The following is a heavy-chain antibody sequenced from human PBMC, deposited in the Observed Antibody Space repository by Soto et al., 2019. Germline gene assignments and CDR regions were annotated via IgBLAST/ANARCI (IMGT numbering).Heavy chain of an antibody. CDR3: ARGLSGYSYGYFPYYFDY. Sequence: EVQLVESGGGLVQPGGSLRLSCAASVFTFSNYWMSWVRQAPGKGLEWVANIKEDGSEKYYVDSVKGRFTISRDNAKNSLYLQMNSLRAEDTAVYYCARGLSGYSYGYFPYYFDYWGQGTLVTVSS. D-gene: IGHD5-18*01. V-gene: IGHV3-7*03. CDR2: IKEDGSEK. CDR1: VFTFSNYW. J-gene: IGHJ4*02.